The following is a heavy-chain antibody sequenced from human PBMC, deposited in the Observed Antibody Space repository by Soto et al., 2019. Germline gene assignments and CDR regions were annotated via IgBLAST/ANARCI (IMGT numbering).Heavy chain of an antibody. Sequence: QVQLVQSGAEVKKPGASVMVSCKASGYTFRDYDINWVRQASGQGLEWMGWINPNSGNTAYAQKFQGRVTMTGDTSVNTAYMELTYLTSEDTAVYYCARRARIGRELWLPFDSWAQGTLVTVSS. V-gene: IGHV1-8*01. CDR1: GYTFRDYD. CDR2: INPNSGNT. J-gene: IGHJ4*02. CDR3: ARRARIGRELWLPFDS. D-gene: IGHD5-18*01.